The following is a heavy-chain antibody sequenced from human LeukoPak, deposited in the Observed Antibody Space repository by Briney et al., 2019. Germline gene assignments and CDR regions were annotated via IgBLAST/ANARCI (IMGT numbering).Heavy chain of an antibody. J-gene: IGHJ4*02. V-gene: IGHV3-11*06. Sequence: GGSLRPSCAASGFTFSDYYMSWIRQAPGKGLEWVSYISSSSSYTNYADSVKGRFTISRDNAKNSLYLQMNSLRAEDTAVYYCARGVVAGTIPLDYWGQGTLVTVSS. D-gene: IGHD6-19*01. CDR1: GFTFSDYY. CDR2: ISSSSSYT. CDR3: ARGVVAGTIPLDY.